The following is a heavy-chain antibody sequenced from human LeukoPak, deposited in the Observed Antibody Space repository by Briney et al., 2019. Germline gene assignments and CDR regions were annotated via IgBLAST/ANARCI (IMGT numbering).Heavy chain of an antibody. Sequence: PSETLSLTCTVSGGSISSYYWSWIRQPPGKGLEWIGYIYYSGSTNYNPSLKSRVTISVDTSKNQFSLKLSSVTAADTAVYYCARVGIYYYDSSGYPTITGWFDPWGQGTLVTVSS. CDR2: IYYSGST. V-gene: IGHV4-59*08. J-gene: IGHJ5*02. CDR3: ARVGIYYYDSSGYPTITGWFDP. D-gene: IGHD3-22*01. CDR1: GGSISSYY.